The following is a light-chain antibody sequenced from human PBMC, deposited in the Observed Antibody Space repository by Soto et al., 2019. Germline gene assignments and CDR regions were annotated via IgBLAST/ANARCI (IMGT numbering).Light chain of an antibody. CDR2: GAS. V-gene: IGKV3-20*01. CDR1: QSISSTH. CDR3: QQYVRSPYT. J-gene: IGKJ3*01. Sequence: EIVLTQSPGSLSLSPGERATLSCRASQSISSTHIAWYQQKRGQAPRLLIFGASSRATGIPDRFSGSGSGTDFSLTISRLEPEDSAVYFCQQYVRSPYTFGPGTKVDIK.